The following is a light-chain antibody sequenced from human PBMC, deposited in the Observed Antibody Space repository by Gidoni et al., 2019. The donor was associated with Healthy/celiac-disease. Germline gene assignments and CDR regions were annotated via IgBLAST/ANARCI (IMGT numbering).Light chain of an antibody. CDR2: QDS. Sequence: SYELTQPPSVSVSPGQTASITCSGDQLRDKYACWSQQKPGKSTVLVIYQDSKRPSGIPERFSCSNTGNTATLTISGTQAMDEADYYCQAWDSSTVVFGGGTKLTVL. V-gene: IGLV3-1*01. CDR1: QLRDKY. J-gene: IGLJ2*01. CDR3: QAWDSSTVV.